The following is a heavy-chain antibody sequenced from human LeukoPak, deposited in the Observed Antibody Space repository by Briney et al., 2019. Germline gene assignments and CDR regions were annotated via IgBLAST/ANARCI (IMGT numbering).Heavy chain of an antibody. V-gene: IGHV1-18*01. J-gene: IGHJ5*02. CDR3: ARGLIGSGWSGWFDP. CDR1: GYTFTSYG. D-gene: IGHD6-19*01. Sequence: ASVKVSCKASGYTFTSYGISWVRQAPGQGLEWMGWISAYNGNTNYAQKLQGRVTMTTYTSTSTAYMELRSLRSDDTAVYYCARGLIGSGWSGWFDPWGQGTLVTVSS. CDR2: ISAYNGNT.